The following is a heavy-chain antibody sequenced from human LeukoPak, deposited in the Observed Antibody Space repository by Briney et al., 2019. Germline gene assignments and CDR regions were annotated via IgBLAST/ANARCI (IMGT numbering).Heavy chain of an antibody. CDR1: GYTFTSYD. Sequence: ASVKVSCKASGYTFTSYDITWVRQAPGQGLEWTGWMSPNSGNTGYAQKFQGRVTMTRNTSITTAYMELGSLRSEDTAVYYCARAFSSGYHSYDAFDLWGQGTMVTVSS. V-gene: IGHV1-8*01. D-gene: IGHD5-12*01. CDR2: MSPNSGNT. J-gene: IGHJ3*01. CDR3: ARAFSSGYHSYDAFDL.